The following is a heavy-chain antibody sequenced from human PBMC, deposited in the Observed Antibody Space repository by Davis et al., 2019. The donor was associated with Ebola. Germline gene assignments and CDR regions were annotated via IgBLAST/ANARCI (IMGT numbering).Heavy chain of an antibody. CDR1: GFTFSSYG. D-gene: IGHD2-2*02. CDR2: IWYDGSNK. J-gene: IGHJ4*02. Sequence: PGGSLRLSCAASGFTFSSYGMHWVRQAPGKGLEWVAVIWYDGSNKYYADSVKGRFTISRDNSKNTLYLQMNSLRAEDTAVYYCARESWGRVVVVPAAIYRYYFDYWGQGTLVTVSS. V-gene: IGHV3-33*01. CDR3: ARESWGRVVVVPAAIYRYYFDY.